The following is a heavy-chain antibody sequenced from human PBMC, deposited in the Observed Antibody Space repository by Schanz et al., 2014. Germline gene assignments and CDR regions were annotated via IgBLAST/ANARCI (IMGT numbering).Heavy chain of an antibody. Sequence: QVQLVQSGAEVKKPGSSVKVSCKASGYTFTTYYIHWVRQAPGQGLEWMGKINPSGGSTSYARKFQGRVTMTRDTSTSTVYMELSSLRSEDTAVYYCVTEKRMESGTWAKAFDIWGQGTWVTVSS. V-gene: IGHV1-46*01. CDR3: VTEKRMESGTWAKAFDI. J-gene: IGHJ3*02. CDR1: GYTFTTYY. CDR2: INPSGGST. D-gene: IGHD3-3*01.